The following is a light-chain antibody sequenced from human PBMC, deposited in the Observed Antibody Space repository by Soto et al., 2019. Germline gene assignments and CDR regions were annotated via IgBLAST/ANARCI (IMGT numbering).Light chain of an antibody. CDR3: QQYGSSGLFT. J-gene: IGKJ3*01. CDR1: QSVSSSY. CDR2: GAS. Sequence: EIVLTQSPGTLSLSPGERATLSCRASQSVSSSYLAWYQQKPGQAPRLLIFGASIRDPGIPDRFSGGGSGTDFTLTISRLEPEDFAVYYCQQYGSSGLFTFGPGTKVDIK. V-gene: IGKV3-20*01.